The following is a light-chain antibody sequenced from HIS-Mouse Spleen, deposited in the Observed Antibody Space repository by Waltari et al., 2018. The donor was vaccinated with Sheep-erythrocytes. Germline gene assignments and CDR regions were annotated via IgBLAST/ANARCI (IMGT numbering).Light chain of an antibody. V-gene: IGKV3-20*01. CDR1: QRVSSSY. J-gene: IGKJ1*01. Sequence: EIVLTQSPGTLSLSPGERATLSCRASQRVSSSYLAWYQQKPGQAPRLLIYGASSRATGIPDRFSGSGSGTDFTLTISRLEPEDFAVYYCQQYGSSLRTFGQGTK. CDR3: QQYGSSLRT. CDR2: GAS.